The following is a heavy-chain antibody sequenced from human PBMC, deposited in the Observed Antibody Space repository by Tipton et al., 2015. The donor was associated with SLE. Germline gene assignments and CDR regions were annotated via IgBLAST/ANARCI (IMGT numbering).Heavy chain of an antibody. Sequence: TLSLTCAVYGGSFSGYYWSWIRQPPGKGLEWIGEINHSGSTNYNPSLKSRVTISVDTSKNQFSLKLSSVTAADTAVYYCARVDSSGWYEIQYFDYWGQGTLVTVSS. D-gene: IGHD6-19*01. CDR3: ARVDSSGWYEIQYFDY. V-gene: IGHV4-34*01. CDR1: GGSFSGYY. CDR2: INHSGST. J-gene: IGHJ4*02.